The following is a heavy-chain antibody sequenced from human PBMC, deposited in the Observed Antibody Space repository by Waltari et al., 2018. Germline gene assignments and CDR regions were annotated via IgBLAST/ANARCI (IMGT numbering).Heavy chain of an antibody. CDR1: GGSIRSYY. Sequence: QVQLQESGPGLVKPSEPLSLTSTVSGGSIRSYYWSWLRQPPGKGLEWIGYIYYSGSTNYNPSLKSRVTISVDTSKNQFSLKLSSVTAADTAVYYCARVGMYSSSPFDYWGQGTLVTVSS. D-gene: IGHD6-13*01. CDR2: IYYSGST. CDR3: ARVGMYSSSPFDY. V-gene: IGHV4-59*01. J-gene: IGHJ4*02.